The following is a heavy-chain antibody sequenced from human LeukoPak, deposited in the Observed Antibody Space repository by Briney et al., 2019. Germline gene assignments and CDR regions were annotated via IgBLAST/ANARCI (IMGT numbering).Heavy chain of an antibody. CDR2: ISGSGGST. CDR3: ARRYCSSTTCPVDC. CDR1: GFTFSSYA. D-gene: IGHD2-2*01. J-gene: IGHJ4*02. Sequence: PGGSLRLSCAASGFTFSSYAMGWVRQAPGKGLEWVSAISGSGGSTYYADSVKGRFTISRDNSKNTLYLQMNSLRAEDTAVYYCARRYCSSTTCPVDCWGQGTLVTVSS. V-gene: IGHV3-23*01.